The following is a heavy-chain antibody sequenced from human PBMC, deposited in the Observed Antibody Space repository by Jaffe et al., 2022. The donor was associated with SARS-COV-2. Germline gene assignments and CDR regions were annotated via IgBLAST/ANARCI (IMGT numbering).Heavy chain of an antibody. V-gene: IGHV3-48*02. D-gene: IGHD3-3*01. Sequence: EVQLVESGGGLVQPGGSLRLSCAASGFTFSSYSMNWVRQAPGKGLEWVSYISSSSSTIYYADSVKGRFTISRDNAKNSLYLQMNSLRDEDTAVYYCASLDVRDFWSGTRLVDPWGQGTLVTVSS. CDR3: ASLDVRDFWSGTRLVDP. CDR1: GFTFSSYS. CDR2: ISSSSSTI. J-gene: IGHJ5*02.